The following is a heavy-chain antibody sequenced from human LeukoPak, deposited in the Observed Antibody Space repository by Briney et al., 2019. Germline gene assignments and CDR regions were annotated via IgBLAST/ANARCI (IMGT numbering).Heavy chain of an antibody. CDR3: ARDPGYCTASTCYSMPFDN. V-gene: IGHV3-21*01. D-gene: IGHD2-15*01. J-gene: IGHJ4*02. Sequence: GRSLRLSCAASGFTFGSCLNWVRQAPGKGLEWVSSISSSGSYIHYADSVKGRFSISRDNAKNSLYLQMHSLSAEDTAVYYCARDPGYCTASTCYSMPFDNWGQGTLVTVSS. CDR2: ISSSGSYI. CDR1: GFTFGSC.